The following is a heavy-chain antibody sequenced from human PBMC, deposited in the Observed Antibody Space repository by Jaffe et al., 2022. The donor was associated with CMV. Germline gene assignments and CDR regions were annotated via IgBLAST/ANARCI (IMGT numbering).Heavy chain of an antibody. CDR1: GFTFSSYE. CDR3: ARDQDSSGWYEVFDY. J-gene: IGHJ4*02. D-gene: IGHD6-19*01. V-gene: IGHV3-48*03. CDR2: ISSSGSTI. Sequence: EVQLVESGGGLVQPGGSLRLSCAASGFTFSSYEMNWVRQAPGKGLEWVSYISSSGSTIYYADSVKGRFTISRDNAKNSLYLQMNSLRAEDTAVYYCARDQDSSGWYEVFDYWGQGTLVTVSS.